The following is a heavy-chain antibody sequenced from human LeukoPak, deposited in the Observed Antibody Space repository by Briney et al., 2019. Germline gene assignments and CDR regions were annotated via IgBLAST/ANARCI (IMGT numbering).Heavy chain of an antibody. Sequence: GGSLRLSCAASGFTFSGYSGYTMNWVRQAPGKGLEWVSSISTSSTYIYYADSVKGRFTISRDNSKNTLYLQMNSLRAEDTAVYYCAKDWIAAAGTWSPQGFDYWGQGTLVTVSS. V-gene: IGHV3-21*04. CDR1: GFTFSGYSGYT. CDR2: ISTSSTYI. J-gene: IGHJ4*02. CDR3: AKDWIAAAGTWSPQGFDY. D-gene: IGHD6-13*01.